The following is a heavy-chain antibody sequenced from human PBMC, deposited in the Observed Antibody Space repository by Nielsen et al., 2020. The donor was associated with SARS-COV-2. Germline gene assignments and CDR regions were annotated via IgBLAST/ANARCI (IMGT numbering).Heavy chain of an antibody. V-gene: IGHV3-49*02. J-gene: IGHJ4*02. D-gene: IGHD6-13*01. CDR3: ARLGGAGDFDF. Sequence: EYAASVKGRFTISRDDSKSIAYLQMNSLRGEDTAMYYCARLGGAGDFDFWGQGTLVTVSS.